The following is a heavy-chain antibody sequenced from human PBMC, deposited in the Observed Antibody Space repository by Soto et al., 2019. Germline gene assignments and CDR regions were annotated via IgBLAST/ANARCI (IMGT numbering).Heavy chain of an antibody. CDR1: GGSISSYY. CDR3: SSTSVSYDGYYYYGMDV. Sequence: SETLSLTCTVSGGSISSYYWNWIRQPQGKGMEWIGYIYYTGSTNYNTSLKSRVTISVDTSKNQFSLKLSSVTAADTAVYYCSSTSVSYDGYYYYGMDVWGQGTTVTVSS. D-gene: IGHD1-26*01. V-gene: IGHV4-59*01. J-gene: IGHJ6*02. CDR2: IYYTGST.